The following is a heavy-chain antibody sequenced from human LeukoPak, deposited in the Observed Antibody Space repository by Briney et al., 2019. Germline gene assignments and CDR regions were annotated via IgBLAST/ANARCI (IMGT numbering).Heavy chain of an antibody. CDR1: GFTFSGSA. CDR3: TRREVFRFMGATTDFDY. D-gene: IGHD1-26*01. Sequence: GGSLRLSCAASGFTFSGSAMHWVRQASGKGLEWVGRIRSKANSYATAYAASVKGRFTISRDDSKNTAYLQMNSLKTEDTAVYYCTRREVFRFMGATTDFDYWGQGTLVTVSS. CDR2: IRSKANSYAT. J-gene: IGHJ4*02. V-gene: IGHV3-73*01.